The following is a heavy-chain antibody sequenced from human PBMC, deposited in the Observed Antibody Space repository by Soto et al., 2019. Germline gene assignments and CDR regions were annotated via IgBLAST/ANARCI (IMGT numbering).Heavy chain of an antibody. D-gene: IGHD3-3*01. CDR3: ARTFWSCLRLDYYYMNA. CDR2: ISYSAST. J-gene: IGHJ6*03. V-gene: IGHV4-59*08. CDR1: GYSLRTYY. Sequence: AETLTLTCTASGYSLRTYYLNWVRQPPGKGLEWIGYISYSASTNDSPSLRSLGTISVDTSKNLFTLRLGCVTAADTAVYLCARTFWSCLRLDYYYMNAWGKETRFTVS.